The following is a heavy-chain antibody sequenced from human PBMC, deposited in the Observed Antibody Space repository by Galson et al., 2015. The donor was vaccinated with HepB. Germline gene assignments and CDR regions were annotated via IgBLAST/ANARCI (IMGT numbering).Heavy chain of an antibody. D-gene: IGHD6-13*01. CDR3: ARDHGIAAAGTDYNYGMDV. V-gene: IGHV7-4-1*02. Sequence: SVKVSCKASGYTFTSYAMNWVRQAPGQGLEWMGWINTNTGNPTYAQGFTGRFVFSLDTSVSTAYLQISSLKAEDTAVYYCARDHGIAAAGTDYNYGMDVWGQGTTVTVSS. CDR1: GYTFTSYA. CDR2: INTNTGNP. J-gene: IGHJ6*02.